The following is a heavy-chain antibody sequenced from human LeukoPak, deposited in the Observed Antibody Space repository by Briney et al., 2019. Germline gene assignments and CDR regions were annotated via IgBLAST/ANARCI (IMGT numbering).Heavy chain of an antibody. D-gene: IGHD3-10*01. Sequence: PSETLSLTCTVSGGSISSYYWSWIRQPPGKGLEWIGYIYYSGSTNYNPSLKSRVTISVDTSKNQFSLKLSSVTAADTAVYYCARVLLWFGEAVAFDIWGQXTMVTVSS. CDR1: GGSISSYY. CDR3: ARVLLWFGEAVAFDI. J-gene: IGHJ3*02. V-gene: IGHV4-59*01. CDR2: IYYSGST.